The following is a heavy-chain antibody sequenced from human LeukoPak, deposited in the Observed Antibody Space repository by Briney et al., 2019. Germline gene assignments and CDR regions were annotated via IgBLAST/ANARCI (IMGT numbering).Heavy chain of an antibody. CDR3: VRSFGYSQEHDAFDM. J-gene: IGHJ3*02. CDR2: IWYDGSDK. V-gene: IGHV3-33*01. CDR1: GFTLSNYG. Sequence: GGSLRLSCAASGFTLSNYGMHWVRQAPGKGLEWVTVIWYDGSDKYCADSVKRRFTISRDNSKNTLYVQMNSLRVENTAVYNCVRSFGYSQEHDAFDMGGRGTMVTVPS. D-gene: IGHD2-15*01.